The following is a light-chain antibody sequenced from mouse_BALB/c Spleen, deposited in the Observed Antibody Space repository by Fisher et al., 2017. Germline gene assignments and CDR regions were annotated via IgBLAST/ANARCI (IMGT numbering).Light chain of an antibody. J-gene: IGKJ2*01. CDR2: GTS. CDR3: QQWSGYPFT. CDR1: SSVSSSY. V-gene: IGKV4-57-1*01. Sequence: DIVMTQSPAIMSASPGEKVTMTCTASSSVSSSYLHWYQQKSETSPKPWIYGTSNLASGVPARFSGSGSGTSYSLTISSVEAEDDATYYCQQWSGYPFTFGGGTKLEIK.